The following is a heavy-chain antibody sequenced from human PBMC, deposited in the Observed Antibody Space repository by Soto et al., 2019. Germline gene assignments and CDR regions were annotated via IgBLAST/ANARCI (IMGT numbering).Heavy chain of an antibody. D-gene: IGHD1-26*01. V-gene: IGHV1-69*01. J-gene: IGHJ6*02. CDR3: ARDRPSVVGATTYYYYGMDV. Sequence: QVQLVQSGAEVKKPGSSVKVSCKASGGTFSSYAISWVRQAPGQGLEWMGGIIPIFGTANYAQKFQGRVTITADESTSTDYMELSSLRSEDTDVYYCARDRPSVVGATTYYYYGMDVWGQGTTVTVSS. CDR1: GGTFSSYA. CDR2: IIPIFGTA.